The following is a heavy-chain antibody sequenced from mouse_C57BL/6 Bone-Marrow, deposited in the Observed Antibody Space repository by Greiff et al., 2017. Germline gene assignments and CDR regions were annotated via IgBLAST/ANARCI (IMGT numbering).Heavy chain of an antibody. V-gene: IGHV5-9-1*02. J-gene: IGHJ2*01. CDR3: TRGIFDY. Sequence: DVMLVESGEGLVKPGGSLKLSCAASGFTFSSYAMSWVRQTPEKRLEWVAYISSGGDYIYYTDTVKGRFTISRDNARNTLYLQMSSLKSEDTAMYYCTRGIFDYWGQGTTLTVSS. CDR1: GFTFSSYA. CDR2: ISSGGDYI.